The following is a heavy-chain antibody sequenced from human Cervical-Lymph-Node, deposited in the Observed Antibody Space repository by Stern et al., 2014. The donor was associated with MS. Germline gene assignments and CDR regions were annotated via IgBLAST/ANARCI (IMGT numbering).Heavy chain of an antibody. J-gene: IGHJ4*02. CDR1: GYTFTSYY. CDR3: ARGYCGGGSCSTDFDY. CDR2: INPSGGST. D-gene: IGHD2-15*01. V-gene: IGHV1-46*01. Sequence: VQLVESGAEVKKPGASVKVSCKASGYTFTSYYMHWVRQAPGQGLEWMGIINPSGGSTSYAQKFQGRVTMTRDTSTSTVYMELSSLRSEDTAVYYCARGYCGGGSCSTDFDYWGQGTLVTVSS.